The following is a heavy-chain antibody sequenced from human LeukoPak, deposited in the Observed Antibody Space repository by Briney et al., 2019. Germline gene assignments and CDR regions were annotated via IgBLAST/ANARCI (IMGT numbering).Heavy chain of an antibody. Sequence: SETLSLTCTVSGGSISSYYWSWIRQPPGKGLEWICCIYSGSSRYNPSLQSRVTISVDTSMNQSSLNLTSMTAADTAVYYCGRAGPGAFFDHWGRGDLVTVSS. CDR1: GGSISSYY. J-gene: IGHJ4*02. D-gene: IGHD2-2*01. V-gene: IGHV4-59*01. CDR2: IYSGSS. CDR3: GRAGPGAFFDH.